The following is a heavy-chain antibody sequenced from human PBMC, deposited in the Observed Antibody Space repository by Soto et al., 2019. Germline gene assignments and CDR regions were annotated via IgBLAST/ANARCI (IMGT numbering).Heavy chain of an antibody. J-gene: IGHJ4*02. D-gene: IGHD3-22*01. V-gene: IGHV5-51*01. CDR2: IYPPDSDT. CDR1: GYSLRTYW. CDR3: ATLPYYDSTSAFDF. Sequence: GESLKISCKGSGYSLRTYWIGWVRQMPGKGLEWMGIIYPPDSDTKYSPSFQGQVTISADRSIGTVYLQWGSLKASDTALYFCATLPYYDSTSAFDFWGQGTLVTVSS.